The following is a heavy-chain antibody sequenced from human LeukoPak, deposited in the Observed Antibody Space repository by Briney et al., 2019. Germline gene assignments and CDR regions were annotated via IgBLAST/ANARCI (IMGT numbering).Heavy chain of an antibody. Sequence: ASVKVSCKASGYTFTSYGISWVRQAPGQGLEWMGWISAYNGNTKYAQNLQGRVTVTTDTSTSTAYMELRSLRSDDTAVYYCARARRGVEMATIFDFWGQGTVVTVSS. CDR3: ARARRGVEMATIFDF. CDR1: GYTFTSYG. V-gene: IGHV1-18*01. J-gene: IGHJ4*02. CDR2: ISAYNGNT. D-gene: IGHD5-24*01.